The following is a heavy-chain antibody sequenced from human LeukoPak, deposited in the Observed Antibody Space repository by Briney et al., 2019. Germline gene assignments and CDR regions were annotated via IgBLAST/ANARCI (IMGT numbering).Heavy chain of an antibody. CDR2: ISAYNGNT. CDR3: ARAPKPYYDFWSGYLNAFDI. D-gene: IGHD3-3*01. J-gene: IGHJ3*02. Sequence: GASVKVSCKASGYTFTSYGISWVRQAPGQGLEWMGWISAYNGNTNYAQKLQGRVTMTTDTSTSTAYMELRSLRSDDTAVYYCARAPKPYYDFWSGYLNAFDIWGQGTMVTVSS. CDR1: GYTFTSYG. V-gene: IGHV1-18*01.